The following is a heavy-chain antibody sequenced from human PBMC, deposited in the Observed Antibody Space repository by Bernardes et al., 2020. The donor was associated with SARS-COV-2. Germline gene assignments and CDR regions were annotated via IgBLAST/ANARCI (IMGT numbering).Heavy chain of an antibody. Sequence: VGALILSCAASGFTFRSSWMHWVRQAPGPGLVWVSRINSDGSSTSYADSVKGRFTISRDNAKNTLYLQMNSLRAEDTAVYYCAREVLVPAAFGGGRGYFDLWGRGTLVTVSS. D-gene: IGHD2-15*01. CDR3: AREVLVPAAFGGGRGYFDL. V-gene: IGHV3-74*01. J-gene: IGHJ2*01. CDR1: GFTFRSSW. CDR2: INSDGSST.